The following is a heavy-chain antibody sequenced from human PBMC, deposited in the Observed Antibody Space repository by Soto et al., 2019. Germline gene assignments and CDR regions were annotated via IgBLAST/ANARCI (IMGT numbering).Heavy chain of an antibody. J-gene: IGHJ6*02. Sequence: EVQLVESGGGLDQPGGSLRLSCAASGFIFSDYHMDWVRQAPGKGLEWVGRIRRKANSYTTEYAASVKGRFTISRDDSKNSLYLQMNSLKSEDTAVYYCAMLGGWSGGSSGMDVWGQGTTVIVSS. CDR1: GFIFSDYH. V-gene: IGHV3-72*01. CDR3: AMLGGWSGGSSGMDV. D-gene: IGHD6-19*01. CDR2: IRRKANSYTT.